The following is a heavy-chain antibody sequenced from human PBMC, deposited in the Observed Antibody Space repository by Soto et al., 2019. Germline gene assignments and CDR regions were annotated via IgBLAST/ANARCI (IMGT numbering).Heavy chain of an antibody. Sequence: EVQLVESGGGLVQPGGSLRLSCAASGFTFSSYWMHWVRQVPEKGLEWVSRINSDGSITNYADAVKGRITISRENVKNTLYLQMNSRRAEDTAVYYCVRYPRSVGGSYRPDYWGKGPLVTVSS. CDR1: GFTFSSYW. D-gene: IGHD3-16*02. J-gene: IGHJ4*02. CDR2: INSDGSIT. CDR3: VRYPRSVGGSYRPDY. V-gene: IGHV3-74*01.